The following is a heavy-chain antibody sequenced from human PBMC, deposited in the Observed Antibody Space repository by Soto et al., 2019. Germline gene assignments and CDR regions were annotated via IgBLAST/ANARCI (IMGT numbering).Heavy chain of an antibody. J-gene: IGHJ6*02. CDR1: GFTFRTYT. CDR2: IRGFSPYT. V-gene: IGHV3-21*01. D-gene: IGHD6-6*01. Sequence: GGSLRLSCVASGFTFRTYTMKWVRQAPGKGLEWVSGIRGFSPYTFYAESVKGRFTISRDNAKNSLYLQMNSLGVEDTAVYYCARDRVYDAHDHSSRAMDVWGQGTTVTVSS. CDR3: ARDRVYDAHDHSSRAMDV.